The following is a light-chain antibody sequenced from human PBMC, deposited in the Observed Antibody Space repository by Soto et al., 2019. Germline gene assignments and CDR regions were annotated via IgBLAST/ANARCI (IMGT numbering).Light chain of an antibody. CDR3: CSYAGSSTFAYV. V-gene: IGLV2-23*03. CDR2: EGS. Sequence: QSALTQPASVSGSPGQSITISCTGTSRDGGSYNRVSWYQQHPGKAPKLMIYEGSTRPSGVSNRFSGSKSGNTASLTISGLQAEDEADYYCCSYAGSSTFAYVFGTGTKVTVL. CDR1: SRDGGSYNR. J-gene: IGLJ1*01.